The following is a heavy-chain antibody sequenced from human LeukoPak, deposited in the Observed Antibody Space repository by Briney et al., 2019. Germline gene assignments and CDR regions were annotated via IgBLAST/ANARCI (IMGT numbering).Heavy chain of an antibody. V-gene: IGHV3-30*18. CDR1: GFTFSSYG. Sequence: PGGSLRLSCAASGFTFSSYGMHWVRQAPGKGLEWVAVISYDGNNKYYADSVKGRFTISRDNSKNTLYLQMNSLRAEDTAVYYCAKGTVTMRPFFDYWGQGALVTVSS. CDR2: ISYDGNNK. D-gene: IGHD4-17*01. J-gene: IGHJ4*02. CDR3: AKGTVTMRPFFDY.